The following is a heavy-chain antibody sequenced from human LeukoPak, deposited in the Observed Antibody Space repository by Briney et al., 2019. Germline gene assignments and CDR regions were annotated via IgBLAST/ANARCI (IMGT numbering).Heavy chain of an antibody. V-gene: IGHV4-59*12. J-gene: IGHJ4*02. CDR1: GGSISSYY. CDR2: IYYSGST. CDR3: ARVHNWNDY. D-gene: IGHD1-20*01. Sequence: SETLSLTCTVSGGSISSYYWSWIRQPPGKGLEWIGYIYYSGSTSYYPSLKSRVTISVDTSKNQFSLKLSSVTAADTAVYYCARVHNWNDYWGQGTLVTVSS.